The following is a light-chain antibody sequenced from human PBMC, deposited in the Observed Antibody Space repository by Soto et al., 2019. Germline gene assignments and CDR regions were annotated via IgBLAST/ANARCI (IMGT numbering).Light chain of an antibody. Sequence: DSQLTQSPSFLSASVGDRVTITCRASQGISSSLAWYQQKPGKAPKLLIYAASTLQSGVPSRFSGSGSGTEFTLTISCLQPEDFATYYCQQLNSYLTFGGGTKVDIK. CDR2: AAS. V-gene: IGKV1-9*01. J-gene: IGKJ4*01. CDR1: QGISSS. CDR3: QQLNSYLT.